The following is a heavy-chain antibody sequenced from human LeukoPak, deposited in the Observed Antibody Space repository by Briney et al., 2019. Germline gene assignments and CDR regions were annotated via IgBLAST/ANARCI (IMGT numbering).Heavy chain of an antibody. D-gene: IGHD3-9*01. CDR2: IYYSGRT. CDR1: GGSIITSSYH. CDR3: ARQKYDVLTGLLDY. J-gene: IGHJ4*02. Sequence: SGTLSLTCIVSGGSIITSSYHWGWIRQPPGKGLEWIGSIYYSGRTYYNPSLHSRATISVDTPKNQFSLRLSSVTAADTAVYYCARQKYDVLTGLLDYWGQGNLVIVSS. V-gene: IGHV4-39*01.